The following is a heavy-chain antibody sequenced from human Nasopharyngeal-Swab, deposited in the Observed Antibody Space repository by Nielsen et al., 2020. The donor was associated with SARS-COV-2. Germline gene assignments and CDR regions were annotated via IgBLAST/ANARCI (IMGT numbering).Heavy chain of an antibody. J-gene: IGHJ4*02. Sequence: GESLKISWVASGVILSKYWVQWVRQAPGKGLVWVSRVNQDGSRTDYADSVRGRFTISRDNAKNTLYLQVNSLRVEDTAVYYCVKHQGSSSDQWGQGTLVTVSS. CDR2: VNQDGSRT. CDR3: VKHQGSSSDQ. V-gene: IGHV3-74*01. CDR1: GVILSKYW.